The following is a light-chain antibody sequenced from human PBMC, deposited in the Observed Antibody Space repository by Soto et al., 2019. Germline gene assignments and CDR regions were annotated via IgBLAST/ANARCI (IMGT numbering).Light chain of an antibody. CDR1: QSVNSGY. Sequence: EIVLTQSPGTLSLSPGERATLSCRASQSVNSGYLAWYQHTPGQAPRLLIYDTYNRATGIPDRFSGSGSGTDFTLTISRLEPEDFAVFYCQQYGSSPRTFGQGTKVEIK. V-gene: IGKV3-20*01. CDR3: QQYGSSPRT. CDR2: DTY. J-gene: IGKJ1*01.